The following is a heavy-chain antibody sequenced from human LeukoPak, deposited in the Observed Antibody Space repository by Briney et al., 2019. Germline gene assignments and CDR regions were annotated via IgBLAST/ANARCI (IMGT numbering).Heavy chain of an antibody. J-gene: IGHJ4*02. D-gene: IGHD6-13*01. CDR2: TYYRSKWYN. CDR3: AREGSSWYGERPYYFDY. Sequence: SQTLSLTCAISGDSVSSNSAAWTWIRQSPSRGLEWLGRTYYRSKWYNDYAVSVKSRITINPDTSKNQFSLQLNSVTPGDTAVYYCAREGSSWYGERPYYFDYWGQGTLVTVSS. CDR1: GDSVSSNSAA. V-gene: IGHV6-1*01.